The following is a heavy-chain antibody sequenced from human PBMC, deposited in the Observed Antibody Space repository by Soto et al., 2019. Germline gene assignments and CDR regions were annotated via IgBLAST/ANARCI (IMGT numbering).Heavy chain of an antibody. V-gene: IGHV3-23*01. J-gene: IGHJ4*02. Sequence: VQLLASGGGLVQPGGSLRLSCVASGFTFTSYGVTWVRQAPGKGLEWVSGFSGGSGATHYRGSLKGRFTISRDDSTSTVLLQMNSLGVDDTAVYYCGKWTGYGDYWGQGTLVSVSS. CDR1: GFTFTSYG. D-gene: IGHD5-12*01. CDR3: GKWTGYGDY. CDR2: FSGGSGAT.